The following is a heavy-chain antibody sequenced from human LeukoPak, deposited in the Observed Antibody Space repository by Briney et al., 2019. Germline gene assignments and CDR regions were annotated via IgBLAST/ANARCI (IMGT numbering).Heavy chain of an antibody. J-gene: IGHJ3*02. CDR1: GGSTMVAAYS. CDR2: IYHSGRT. D-gene: IGHD4-23*01. Sequence: PSETLSLTCTVSGGSTMVAAYSWSWIRQPPGKGLEWIGYIYHSGRTYYNPSLKSRVTISLDRSKNQFSLKLSSVTAADTAVYFCARGYGDNSGAFDIWGQGTLVTVSS. V-gene: IGHV4-30-2*01. CDR3: ARGYGDNSGAFDI.